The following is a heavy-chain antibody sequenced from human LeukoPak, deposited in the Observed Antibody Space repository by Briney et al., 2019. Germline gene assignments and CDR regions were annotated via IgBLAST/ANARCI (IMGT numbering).Heavy chain of an antibody. V-gene: IGHV3-23*01. D-gene: IGHD2/OR15-2a*01. CDR3: ANRYLSEC. J-gene: IGHJ4*02. CDR2: ISYYGT. Sequence: GGSRRLSCAASGFTFRDYAMNWVRQAPVKGLEWVSTISYYGTYYADSVKGRFIISRDDSKSMLYLQMNSLSAADTAICFCANRYLSECWGQGILVTVSS. CDR1: GFTFRDYA.